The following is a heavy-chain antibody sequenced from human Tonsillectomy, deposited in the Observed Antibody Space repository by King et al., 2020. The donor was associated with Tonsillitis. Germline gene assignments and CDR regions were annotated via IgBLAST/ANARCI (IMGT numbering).Heavy chain of an antibody. D-gene: IGHD1-26*01. V-gene: IGHV3-23*04. J-gene: IGHJ4*02. CDR2: ISGGTGST. Sequence: VQLVESGGGLVQPGGSLRLSCAASGFTFSSYAMSWVRQAPGKGLEWVSGISGGTGSTYYADSVKGRFTISRDNSKNTLYLQMNSLRAEDTAVYSCAKGARDKGGWELPPPVVYFDYWGQGTLVTVSS. CDR1: GFTFSSYA. CDR3: AKGARDKGGWELPPPVVYFDY.